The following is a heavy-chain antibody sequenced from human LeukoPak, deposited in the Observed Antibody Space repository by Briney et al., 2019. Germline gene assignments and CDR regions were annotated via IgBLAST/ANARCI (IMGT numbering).Heavy chain of an antibody. CDR1: GGSISSYY. V-gene: IGHV4-4*07. CDR2: IYTSGST. J-gene: IGHJ4*02. D-gene: IGHD3-22*01. Sequence: PSETLSLTCTVSGGSISSYYWSWIRQPAGKGLEWIGRIYTSGSTNYNPSLKSRVTMSVDTSKNQFSLKLSSVTAADTAVYYCARDSLYYYDSNARRYFDYWGQGTLVTVSS. CDR3: ARDSLYYYDSNARRYFDY.